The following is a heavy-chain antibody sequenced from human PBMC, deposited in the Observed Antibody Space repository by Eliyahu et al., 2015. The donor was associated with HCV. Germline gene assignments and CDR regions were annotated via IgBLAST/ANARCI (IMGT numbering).Heavy chain of an antibody. J-gene: IGHJ1*01. CDR3: ASTGDPSLEWPRTYGDYPGYFQH. V-gene: IGHV3-66*01. D-gene: IGHD4-17*01. CDR1: GFTVSSNY. Sequence: EVQLVESGGGLVQPGGSLRLSCAASGFTVSSNYMXWVRQAPGKGLEWVSVIYSGGSTYYADSVKGRFTISRDNSKNTLYLQMNSLRAEDTAVYYCASTGDPSLEWPRTYGDYPGYFQHWGQGTLVTVSS. CDR2: IYSGGST.